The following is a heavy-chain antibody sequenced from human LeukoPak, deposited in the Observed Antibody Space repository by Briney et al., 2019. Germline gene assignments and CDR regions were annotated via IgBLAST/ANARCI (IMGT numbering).Heavy chain of an antibody. CDR3: AGYFCSGGSCYRYFDY. Sequence: SGGSLRLSCAASGFTFSSYAMSWVRQPPGKGLEWVSTISGSGGGTYCADSVKGRFTISRDNSKNTLYLQMNSLRPEDTAVYYCAGYFCSGGSCYRYFDYWGQGTLVTVSS. V-gene: IGHV3-23*01. CDR1: GFTFSSYA. CDR2: ISGSGGGT. D-gene: IGHD2-15*01. J-gene: IGHJ4*02.